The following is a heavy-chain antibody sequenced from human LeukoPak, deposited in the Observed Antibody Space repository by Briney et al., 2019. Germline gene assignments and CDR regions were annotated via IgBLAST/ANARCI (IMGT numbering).Heavy chain of an antibody. CDR3: ARDIVGGAYDI. V-gene: IGHV3-30-3*01. CDR1: GLTVSSYA. D-gene: IGHD2-15*01. J-gene: IGHJ3*02. Sequence: PGGSLRLSCAASGLTVSSYAMHWVRQAPGKGLEWVAVISYDGTNKNYADSVKGRFTISRDNSKNTLYLQMNSLRTEDTAVYYCARDIVGGAYDIWGQGTMVTVSS. CDR2: ISYDGTNK.